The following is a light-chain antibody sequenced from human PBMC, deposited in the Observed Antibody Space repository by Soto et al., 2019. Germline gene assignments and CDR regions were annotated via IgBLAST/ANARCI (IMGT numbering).Light chain of an antibody. J-gene: IGKJ4*01. CDR3: QQYGKSPGLT. CDR2: DAS. V-gene: IGKV3-11*01. Sequence: EIVLTQSPATLSLSPGERATLSCRASQSVYSYLSWYQQRPGQAPRLLIYDASNRATGIPARFSGSGSGTDFGLTINRLEPEDFAVYYCQQYGKSPGLTFGGGTKVEIK. CDR1: QSVYSY.